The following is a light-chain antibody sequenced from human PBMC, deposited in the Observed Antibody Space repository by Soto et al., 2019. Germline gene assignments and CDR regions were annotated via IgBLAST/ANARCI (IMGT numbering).Light chain of an antibody. CDR3: QQYNSYWT. V-gene: IGKV1-5*01. CDR2: DAS. CDR1: QSISGW. Sequence: DIQMTHSPSTLSASVGDRVTITFRASQSISGWLAWYQQKPGKAPKLLIYDASSLESGVPSRFSGSGSGTEFTLTISSLQPDDFATYYCQQYNSYWTFGQGTKVDIK. J-gene: IGKJ1*01.